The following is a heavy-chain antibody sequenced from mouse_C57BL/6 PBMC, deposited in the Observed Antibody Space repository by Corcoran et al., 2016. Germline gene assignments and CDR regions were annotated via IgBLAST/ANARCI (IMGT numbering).Heavy chain of an antibody. J-gene: IGHJ2*01. CDR2: IDPEDGDT. Sequence: EVQLQQSGAELVRPGASVKLSCTASGFNIKDYYMHWVKQRPEQGLEWIGRIDPEDGDTEYAPKFQGKATMTADTSSNTAYLQLSSLTSEDTAVYYCTVITTAFYFDYWGQGTTLTVSS. D-gene: IGHD1-1*01. CDR3: TVITTAFYFDY. CDR1: GFNIKDYY. V-gene: IGHV14-1*01.